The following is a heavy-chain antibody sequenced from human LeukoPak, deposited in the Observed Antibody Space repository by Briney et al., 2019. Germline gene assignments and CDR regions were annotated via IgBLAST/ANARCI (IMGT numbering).Heavy chain of an antibody. V-gene: IGHV3-7*01. CDR2: IKQDGSEK. CDR1: GFTFSSYW. J-gene: IGHJ5*02. CDR3: ARDRGYSYGTYNWFDP. D-gene: IGHD5-18*01. Sequence: GGSLRLSCTASGFTFSSYWMSWVRQAPGKGLEWVANIKQDGSEKYYVDSVKGRFTISRDNAKNSLYLQMNSLRAEDTAVYYCARDRGYSYGTYNWFDPWGQGTLVTVSS.